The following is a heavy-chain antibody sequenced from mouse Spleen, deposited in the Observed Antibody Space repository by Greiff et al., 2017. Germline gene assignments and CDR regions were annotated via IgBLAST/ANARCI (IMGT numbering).Heavy chain of an antibody. CDR1: GFSLTSYA. CDR3: ARSYYDYDWAMDY. J-gene: IGHJ4*01. CDR2: IWTGGGT. V-gene: IGHV2-9-1*01. Sequence: VHLVESGPGLVAPSQSLSITCTVSGFSLTSYAISWVRQPPGKGLEWLGVIWTGGGTNYNSALKSRLSISKDNSKSQVFLKMNSLQTDDTARYYCARSYYDYDWAMDYWGQGTSVTVSS. D-gene: IGHD2-4*01.